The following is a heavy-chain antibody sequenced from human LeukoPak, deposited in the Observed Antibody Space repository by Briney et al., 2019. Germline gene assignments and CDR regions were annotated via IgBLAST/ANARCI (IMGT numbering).Heavy chain of an antibody. D-gene: IGHD1-26*01. J-gene: IGHJ5*02. V-gene: IGHV4-39*01. Sequence: SETLSLTCTVSGGSISSSKYYWGWIRQPPGKGLEWIGSIYYSGSIHYNPSLKSRVTISVDTSKNQFSLRLSSVTAADTAVYYCAQLLSGNYNNRFDPWGQGTLVTVSS. CDR3: AQLLSGNYNNRFDP. CDR2: IYYSGSI. CDR1: GGSISSSKYY.